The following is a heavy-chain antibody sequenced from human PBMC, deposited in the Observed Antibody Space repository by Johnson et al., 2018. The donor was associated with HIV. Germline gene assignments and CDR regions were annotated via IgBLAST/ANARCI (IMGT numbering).Heavy chain of an antibody. CDR2: ISYDGSNK. J-gene: IGHJ3*02. CDR3: AKYQHYYDSRNGGAFDS. D-gene: IGHD3-22*01. Sequence: QVLLVESGGGVVQPGRSLRLSCAPSGFTFSSYAMHWVRQAPGKGLEWVAVISYDGSNKYYADSVRGRFTISRDNSKNTLYLQMNSLRTEDTTIYNCAKYQHYYDSRNGGAFDSWGQGEMVTVSS. CDR1: GFTFSSYA. V-gene: IGHV3-30*04.